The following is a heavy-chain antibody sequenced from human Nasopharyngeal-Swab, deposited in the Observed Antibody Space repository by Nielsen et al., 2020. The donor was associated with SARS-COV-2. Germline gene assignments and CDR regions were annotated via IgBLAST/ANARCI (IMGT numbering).Heavy chain of an antibody. Sequence: GGSLRLSCAASGFTFSSFGMHWVRQAPGKGLEWVAFIAHDASNEYYGDSVKGRFSISRDSSKNTLYLQMDSLRGEDTAVYYCAREPGGIVAPGRHFDPWGQGTLVTVSS. J-gene: IGHJ5*02. D-gene: IGHD6-13*01. CDR1: GFTFSSFG. CDR3: AREPGGIVAPGRHFDP. CDR2: IAHDASNE. V-gene: IGHV3-30*03.